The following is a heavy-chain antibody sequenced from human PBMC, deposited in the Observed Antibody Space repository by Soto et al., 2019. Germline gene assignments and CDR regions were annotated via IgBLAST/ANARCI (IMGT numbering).Heavy chain of an antibody. D-gene: IGHD3-10*01. CDR2: INPSGGST. V-gene: IGHV1-46*01. Sequence: QVQLVQSGAEVKKPGASVKVSCKASGYTFTSYYMHWVRQAPGQGLEWMGIINPSGGSTSYAQKFQGRVTMTRDTSTSTVYMELSSLRSEDTAVYYCARDLDLPWFGEFSDFDYWGQGTLVTVSS. CDR3: ARDLDLPWFGEFSDFDY. CDR1: GYTFTSYY. J-gene: IGHJ4*02.